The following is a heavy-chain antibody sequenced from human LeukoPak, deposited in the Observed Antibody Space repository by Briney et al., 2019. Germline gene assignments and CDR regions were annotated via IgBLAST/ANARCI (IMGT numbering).Heavy chain of an antibody. CDR3: ARGGVVVTAMGWFDP. CDR1: GFTFSSYS. CDR2: ISSSSSYI. V-gene: IGHV3-21*01. D-gene: IGHD2-21*02. Sequence: GWSLRLSCAASGFTFSSYSMNWVRQAPGKGLEWVSSISSSSSYIYYADSVKGRFTISRDNAKNSLYLQMNSLRAEDTAVYYCARGGVVVTAMGWFDPWGQGTLVTVSS. J-gene: IGHJ5*02.